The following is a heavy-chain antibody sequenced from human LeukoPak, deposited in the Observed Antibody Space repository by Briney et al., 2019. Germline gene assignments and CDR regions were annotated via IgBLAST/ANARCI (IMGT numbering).Heavy chain of an antibody. D-gene: IGHD6-6*01. V-gene: IGHV1-18*01. CDR3: ARRRNPYSSSSRSGNWFDP. CDR1: GYTFTSYG. Sequence: ASVKVSCKASGYTFTSYGISWVRQAPGQGLEWMGWISAYNGNTYYAQKLQGRVTMTTDTSTSTAYMELRSLRSDDTAVYYCARRRNPYSSSSRSGNWFDPWGQGTLVTVSS. J-gene: IGHJ5*02. CDR2: ISAYNGNT.